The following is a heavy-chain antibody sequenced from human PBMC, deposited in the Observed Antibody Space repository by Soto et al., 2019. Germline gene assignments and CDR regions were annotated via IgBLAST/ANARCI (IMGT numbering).Heavy chain of an antibody. CDR3: ARVINYYGSGSYLIGGMDV. CDR2: INPSGGST. Sequence: ASVKVSCKASGYTFTSYYMHWVRQAPGQGLEWMGIINPSGGSTSYAQKFQGRVTMTRDTSTSTVYMELSSLRSEDTAVYYCARVINYYGSGSYLIGGMDVWGQGTTVTVSS. V-gene: IGHV1-46*01. J-gene: IGHJ6*02. D-gene: IGHD3-10*01. CDR1: GYTFTSYY.